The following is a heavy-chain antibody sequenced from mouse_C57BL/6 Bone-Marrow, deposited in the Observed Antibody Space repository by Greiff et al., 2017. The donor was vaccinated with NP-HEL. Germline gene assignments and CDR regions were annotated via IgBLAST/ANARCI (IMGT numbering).Heavy chain of an antibody. D-gene: IGHD2-4*01. CDR1: GFTFSDYH. CDR2: INYDGSST. V-gene: IGHV5-16*01. Sequence: EVKVVESEGGLVQPGSSMKLSCTASGFTFSDYHMAWVRQVPEKGLEWVANINYDGSSTYYLDSLKSRFIISRDNAKNILYLQMSSLKSEDTATYYCAREGGLRRRTYAMDYWGQGTSVTVSS. CDR3: AREGGLRRRTYAMDY. J-gene: IGHJ4*01.